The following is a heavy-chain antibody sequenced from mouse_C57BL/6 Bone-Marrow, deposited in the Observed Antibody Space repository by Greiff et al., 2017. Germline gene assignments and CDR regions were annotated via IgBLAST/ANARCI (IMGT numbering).Heavy chain of an antibody. CDR2: IYPGDGDT. J-gene: IGHJ2*01. CDR1: GYAFSSSW. V-gene: IGHV1-82*01. Sequence: QVQLQQSGPELVKPGASVKISCKASGYAFSSSWMNWVQQRPGKGLEWIGRIYPGDGDTNYNGKFKGKATLTADKSSSTAYMQLSSLTSEDSAVYFCARGDLLWGDYWGQGTTLTVSS. CDR3: ARGDLLWGDY. D-gene: IGHD2-1*01.